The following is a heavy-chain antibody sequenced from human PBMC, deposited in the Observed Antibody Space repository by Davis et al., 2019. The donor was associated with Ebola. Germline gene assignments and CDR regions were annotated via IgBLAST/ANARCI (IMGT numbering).Heavy chain of an antibody. D-gene: IGHD6-19*01. V-gene: IGHV4-39*07. J-gene: IGHJ4*02. CDR2: INHSGST. CDR3: ARESSSGPADY. Sequence: ESLKISCTVSGGSISSGSYYWSWIRQPPGKGLEWIGEINHSGSTNYNPSLKSRVTISVDTSKNQFSLKLSSVTAADTAVYYCARESSSGPADYWGQGTLVTVSS. CDR1: GGSISSGSYY.